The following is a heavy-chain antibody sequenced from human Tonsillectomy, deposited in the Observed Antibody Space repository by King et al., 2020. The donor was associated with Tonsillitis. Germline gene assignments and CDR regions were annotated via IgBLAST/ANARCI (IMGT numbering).Heavy chain of an antibody. V-gene: IGHV3-9*01. J-gene: IGHJ5*02. CDR2: ISWNSATI. CDR1: GFTFGDYA. D-gene: IGHD3-22*01. CDR3: VKDTGMVYDSGGYYYVFPFDH. Sequence: QLVQSGGGLVQPGRSLRLSCVASGFTFGDYAVHLVRQAPGKGLELVSGISWNSATIDYADSVKGRFTISRDNAKNSLYLQMNGLRAEDTAFYYCVKDTGMVYDSGGYYYVFPFDHWGQGTLVTVSS.